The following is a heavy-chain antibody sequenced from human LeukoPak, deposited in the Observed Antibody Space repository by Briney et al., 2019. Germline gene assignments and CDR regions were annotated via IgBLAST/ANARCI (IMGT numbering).Heavy chain of an antibody. D-gene: IGHD3-16*01. CDR2: ISNDGGGT. Sequence: GGSLRLSCAASGFIFNNYGLIWVRQAPGKGLEWVSAISNDGGGTNYADSVKGRFTISRDNSKNTLYLQMNSLRAEDTAVYYCAKDGVPFYFDYWGQGTLVTVSS. V-gene: IGHV3-23*01. CDR3: AKDGVPFYFDY. J-gene: IGHJ4*02. CDR1: GFIFNNYG.